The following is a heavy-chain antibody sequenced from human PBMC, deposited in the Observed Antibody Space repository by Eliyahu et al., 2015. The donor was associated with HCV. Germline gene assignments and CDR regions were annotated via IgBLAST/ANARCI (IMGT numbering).Heavy chain of an antibody. V-gene: IGHV3-74*01. CDR3: AREGYSSDNFDY. D-gene: IGHD6-19*01. CDR1: GFPFSSYW. CDR2: INSDGSST. J-gene: IGHJ4*02. Sequence: EVQLVESGGGLVQPGGSLRLSCAASGFPFSSYWMHWVRQAPGKGLVWVSRINSDGSSTSYADSVKGRFTISRDNAKNTLYLQMNSLRAEDTAVYYCAREGYSSDNFDYWGQGTLVTVSS.